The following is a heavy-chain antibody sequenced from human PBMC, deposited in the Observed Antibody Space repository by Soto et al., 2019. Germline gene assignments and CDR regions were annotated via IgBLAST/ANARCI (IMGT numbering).Heavy chain of an antibody. D-gene: IGHD2-2*01. CDR1: GGSFSGNY. CDR3: ERRKRIVAEPGRQLDY. CDR2: INHSGSS. V-gene: IGHV4-34*01. Sequence: KPSENLSLTCAVYGGSFSGNYYSWIRQPPGKGLEWIGEINHSGSSNYNPSLKSRVTISVDTSKNQFFLKLTSMTAADTAVYYCERRKRIVAEPGRQLDYWGQGTLVTVSS. J-gene: IGHJ4*02.